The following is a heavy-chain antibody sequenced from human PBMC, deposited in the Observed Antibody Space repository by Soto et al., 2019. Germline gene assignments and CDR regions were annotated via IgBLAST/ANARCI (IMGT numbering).Heavy chain of an antibody. D-gene: IGHD3-3*01. CDR1: GFTFSSYA. CDR2: ISGSGGST. V-gene: IGHV3-23*01. CDR3: AKDSGYDFWSGYHPWYYFDY. Sequence: GSLRLSCAASGFTFSSYAMSWVRQAPGKGLEWVSAISGSGGSTYYADSVKGRFTISRDNSKNTLYLQMNSLRAEDTAVYYCAKDSGYDFWSGYHPWYYFDYWGQGTLVTVSS. J-gene: IGHJ4*02.